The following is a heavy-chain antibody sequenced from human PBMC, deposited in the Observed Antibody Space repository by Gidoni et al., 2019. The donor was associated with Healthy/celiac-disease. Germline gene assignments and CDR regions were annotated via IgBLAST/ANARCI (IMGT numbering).Heavy chain of an antibody. CDR2: INHSGST. CDR1: GGSFRGYY. CDR3: ARAWDGELDYMDV. V-gene: IGHV4-34*01. D-gene: IGHD1-26*01. J-gene: IGHJ6*03. Sequence: QVQLQQWGAGLLKPSETLSLTCAVYGGSFRGYYWSWIRQPPGKGLEWIGEINHSGSTNYNPSLKSRVTISVDTSKNQFSLKLSSVTAADTAVYYCARAWDGELDYMDVWGKGTTVTVSS.